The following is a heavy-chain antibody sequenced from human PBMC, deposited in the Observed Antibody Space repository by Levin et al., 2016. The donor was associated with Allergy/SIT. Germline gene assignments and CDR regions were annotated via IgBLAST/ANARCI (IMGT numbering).Heavy chain of an antibody. V-gene: IGHV4-59*13. CDR3: ARVTTDLITSSGVPRAGAFDM. CDR1: GASINSYY. J-gene: IGHJ3*02. D-gene: IGHD3-3*01. Sequence: SETLSLTCTVSGASINSYYWSWIRQSPVQGLEWIAYIYYSGSTNYNPSLKSRVTISVDRSKNQFSLKVSSVTAADTAVYYCARVTTDLITSSGVPRAGAFDMWGQGTVVSVSS. CDR2: IYYSGST.